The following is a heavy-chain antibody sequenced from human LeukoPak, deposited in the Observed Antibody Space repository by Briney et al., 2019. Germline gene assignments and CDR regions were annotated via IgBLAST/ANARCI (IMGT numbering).Heavy chain of an antibody. CDR2: ISGSGGST. D-gene: IGHD3-22*01. CDR1: GFTFTSYA. CDR3: VRDWNHYDTSGYYGFDY. Sequence: GGSLRLSCAASGFTFTSYAMSWVRRAPGKGLEWVSAISGSGGSTYYADSVKGRFTISRDNSKNTLYLQMNSLRAEDTAVYYCVRDWNHYDTSGYYGFDYWGQGTLVTVSS. V-gene: IGHV3-23*01. J-gene: IGHJ4*02.